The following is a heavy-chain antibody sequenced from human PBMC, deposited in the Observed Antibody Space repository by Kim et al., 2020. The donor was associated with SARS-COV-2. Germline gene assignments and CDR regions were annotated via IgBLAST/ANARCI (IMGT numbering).Heavy chain of an antibody. J-gene: IGHJ4*02. D-gene: IGHD3-9*01. V-gene: IGHV3-30*02. Sequence: GRFTISKDNSKTTLYLQMNSLRAEDTAVYYCAKDNRRDILTGYYSYYFDYWGQGTLVTVSS. CDR3: AKDNRRDILTGYYSYYFDY.